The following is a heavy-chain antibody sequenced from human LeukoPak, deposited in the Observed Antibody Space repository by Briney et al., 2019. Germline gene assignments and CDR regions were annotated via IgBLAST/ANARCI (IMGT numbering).Heavy chain of an antibody. Sequence: SETLSLTCTVSGGSISSRTYYWGWIRQPPGKGLEWIGTIYYSGSTYYSPSLKSRVTISVDTSKNHFSLKLSSVTAADTAVCYCARPVPSRLGWFDPWGQGTLVTVSS. CDR1: GGSISSRTYY. D-gene: IGHD1-1*01. CDR2: IYYSGST. V-gene: IGHV4-39*01. J-gene: IGHJ5*02. CDR3: ARPVPSRLGWFDP.